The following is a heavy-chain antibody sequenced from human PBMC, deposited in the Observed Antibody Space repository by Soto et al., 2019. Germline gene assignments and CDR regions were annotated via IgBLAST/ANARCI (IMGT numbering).Heavy chain of an antibody. CDR3: AKDPPTLCSSWDPPSYGMDV. D-gene: IGHD6-13*01. CDR2: ISYDGSNK. J-gene: IGHJ6*02. Sequence: QVQLVESGGGVVQPGRSLRLSCAASGFTFSSSGMHWVRQAPGKWLEWVAVISYDGSNKYYADSVKGRFTISRDNSKNTLYLQMNSLRAEDTAVYYCAKDPPTLCSSWDPPSYGMDVWGQGTTVTVSS. CDR1: GFTFSSSG. V-gene: IGHV3-30*18.